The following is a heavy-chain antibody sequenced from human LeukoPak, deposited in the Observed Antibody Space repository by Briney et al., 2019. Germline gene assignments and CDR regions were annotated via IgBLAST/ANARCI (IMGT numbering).Heavy chain of an antibody. CDR2: IYYSGST. D-gene: IGHD2-2*01. V-gene: IGHV4-59*01. CDR3: VRGLCSSTSCYFGWFDP. J-gene: IGHJ5*02. Sequence: SETLSLTCTVSGGSISSYYWSWIRQPPGKGLEWIGYIYYSGSTNYNPSLKSRVTISVDTSKNQFSLKLSSVTAADTAVYYCVRGLCSSTSCYFGWFDPWGQGTLVTVSS. CDR1: GGSISSYY.